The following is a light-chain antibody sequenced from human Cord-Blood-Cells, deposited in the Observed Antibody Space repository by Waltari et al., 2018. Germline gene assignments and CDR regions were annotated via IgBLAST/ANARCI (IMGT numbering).Light chain of an antibody. CDR2: QDS. Sequence: SYELNQPPSVSVSPGQPASLTCSGAKLGAKSASWYQQKPHQSPVLVIYQDSKRPAGIPELFSGSNSGNTAPLTISGTQAMDESDYYCQAWDSSTAVVFGGGTKLTVL. J-gene: IGLJ2*01. CDR3: QAWDSSTAVV. V-gene: IGLV3-1*01. CDR1: KLGAKS.